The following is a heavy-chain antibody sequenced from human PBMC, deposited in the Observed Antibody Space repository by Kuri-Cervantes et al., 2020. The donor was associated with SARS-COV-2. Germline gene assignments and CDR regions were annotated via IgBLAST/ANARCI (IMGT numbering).Heavy chain of an antibody. D-gene: IGHD3-3*01. CDR3: AKDLVTIFGVVITGTFDY. Sequence: GGSLRLSCAASGFTFSSYGMHWVRQAPGKGLEWVSAISGSGGSTYYADSVKGRFTISRDNSKNTLYLQMNSLRAEDTAVYYCAKDLVTIFGVVITGTFDYWGQGTLVTVSS. CDR2: ISGSGGST. J-gene: IGHJ4*02. CDR1: GFTFSSYG. V-gene: IGHV3-23*01.